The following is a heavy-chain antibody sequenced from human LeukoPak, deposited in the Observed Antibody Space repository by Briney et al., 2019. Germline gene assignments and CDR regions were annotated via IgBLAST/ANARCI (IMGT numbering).Heavy chain of an antibody. Sequence: ASVMVSCKASGGIFSNSAISWVRQAPGQGLEWMGWISAYNGNTNYAQKLQGRVTMTTDTSTSTAYMELRSLRSDDTAVYYCARDPSFDYDSSGCFDYWGQGTLVTVSS. V-gene: IGHV1-18*01. D-gene: IGHD3-22*01. J-gene: IGHJ4*02. CDR1: GGIFSNSA. CDR3: ARDPSFDYDSSGCFDY. CDR2: ISAYNGNT.